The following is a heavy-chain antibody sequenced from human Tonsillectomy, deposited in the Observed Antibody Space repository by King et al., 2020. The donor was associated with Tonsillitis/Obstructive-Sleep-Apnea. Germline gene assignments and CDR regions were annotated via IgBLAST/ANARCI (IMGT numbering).Heavy chain of an antibody. CDR1: GFTVSDYY. CDR2: ISSSGSTI. Sequence: HVQLVESGGGLFKPGGSLRLACAASGFTVSDYYMSWIRQAPGNGLELGAYISSSGSTIYYADSVKGRFTISRDNAKNSLYLKMNSLRAEDTAVYYCARGGSYGYRYYYYYMDVWGKGTTVTVSS. V-gene: IGHV3-11*01. D-gene: IGHD3-16*01. CDR3: ARGGSYGYRYYYYYMDV. J-gene: IGHJ6*03.